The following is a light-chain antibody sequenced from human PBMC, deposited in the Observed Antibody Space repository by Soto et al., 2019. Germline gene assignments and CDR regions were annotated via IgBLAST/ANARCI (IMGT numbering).Light chain of an antibody. V-gene: IGKV3-11*01. J-gene: IGKJ1*01. CDR2: DAS. CDR3: QLCTNWPRPWT. Sequence: EIVLTQSPATLSLSPGERATLSSRASQSVSTYLAWYQQRPGQATRLLVFDASNRSTDIPPRFSGSGSGTDFTLTISSIEPEDFAVYYCQLCTNWPRPWTFGQGTKVEIK. CDR1: QSVSTY.